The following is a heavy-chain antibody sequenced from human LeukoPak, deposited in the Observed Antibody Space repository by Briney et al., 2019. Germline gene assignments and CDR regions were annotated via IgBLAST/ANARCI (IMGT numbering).Heavy chain of an antibody. D-gene: IGHD6-19*01. CDR3: ARHVSHYTWLASGYYYYMDV. J-gene: IGHJ6*03. Sequence: PSETLSLTCAFSGGSFSGYSWSWIRQTPGQGLEWIGETNHRGSANYNPSLKSRVTISVDASKSQFSLKLSSVTAADTAVYYCARHVSHYTWLASGYYYYMDVWGKGTTVTVSS. V-gene: IGHV4-34*01. CDR1: GGSFSGYS. CDR2: TNHRGSA.